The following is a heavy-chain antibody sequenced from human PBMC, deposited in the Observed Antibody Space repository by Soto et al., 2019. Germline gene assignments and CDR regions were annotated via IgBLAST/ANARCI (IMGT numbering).Heavy chain of an antibody. D-gene: IGHD6-19*01. Sequence: QVQLVQSGGEVKEPGASVKVSCKASGYMFNSYGMSWLRQAPGQGLEWMGWISGYNGKTNYAQDFQGRITMTTETSTTTVYMELRSLSSDDTAVYYCARDETYTSGWYFEVWGQGTLLTVPS. J-gene: IGHJ4*02. CDR2: ISGYNGKT. CDR1: GYMFNSYG. V-gene: IGHV1-18*01. CDR3: ARDETYTSGWYFEV.